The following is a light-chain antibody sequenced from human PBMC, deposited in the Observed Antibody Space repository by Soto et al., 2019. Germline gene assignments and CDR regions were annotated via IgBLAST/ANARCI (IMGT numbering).Light chain of an antibody. V-gene: IGKV1-39*01. Sequence: DVQVTQSPSSLSASVGDRVTITCRASQNINNYLNWYQQKPGKAPKLLISVESNLQSGVPSRFSGSGSGTDFTLTISSLQPEDFATYYCQQSYSTPYTFGQGTKVDIK. CDR1: QNINNY. CDR2: VES. CDR3: QQSYSTPYT. J-gene: IGKJ2*01.